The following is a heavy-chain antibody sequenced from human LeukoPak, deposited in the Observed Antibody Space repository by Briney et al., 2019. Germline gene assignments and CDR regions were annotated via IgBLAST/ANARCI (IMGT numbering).Heavy chain of an antibody. CDR2: ISGSGGNT. J-gene: IGHJ4*02. V-gene: IGHV3-23*01. CDR1: GFTFSRNG. Sequence: GGSLRLSCAASGFTFSRNGMTWVRQAPGKGLEWVSAISGSGGNTYYADSVKGRFTITRDNSKNTLYLQMNSLRAEDTAVYYCAKDRRAGSYDYWGQGTLVTVSS. CDR3: AKDRRAGSYDY. D-gene: IGHD3-10*01.